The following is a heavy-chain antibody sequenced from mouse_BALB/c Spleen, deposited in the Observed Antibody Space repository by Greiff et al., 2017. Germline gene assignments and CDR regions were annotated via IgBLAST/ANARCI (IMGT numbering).Heavy chain of an antibody. CDR3: ARASNFFYAMDY. Sequence: EVKLMESGGGLVQPGGSLRLSCATSGFTFTDYYMSWVRQPPGKALEWLGFIRNKANGYTTEYSASVKGRFTISRDNSQSILYLQMNTLRAEDSATYYCARASNFFYAMDYWGQGTSVTVSS. V-gene: IGHV7-3*02. CDR2: IRNKANGYTT. D-gene: IGHD2-1*01. J-gene: IGHJ4*01. CDR1: GFTFTDYY.